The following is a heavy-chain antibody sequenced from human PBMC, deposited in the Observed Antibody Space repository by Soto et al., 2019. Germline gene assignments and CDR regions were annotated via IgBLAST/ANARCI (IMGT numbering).Heavy chain of an antibody. CDR2: INHSGST. D-gene: IGHD3-10*01. CDR1: GGSFSGYY. CDR3: ARGPSPNYGSGYGLVRRYYYYMDV. V-gene: IGHV4-34*01. Sequence: QVQLQQWGAGLLKPSETLSLTCAVYGGSFSGYYWSWIRQPPGKGLEWSGEINHSGSTNYNPSLKSRVTISVDTSKNQFSLKLSSVTAADTAVYYCARGPSPNYGSGYGLVRRYYYYMDVWGKWTTVTVSS. J-gene: IGHJ6*03.